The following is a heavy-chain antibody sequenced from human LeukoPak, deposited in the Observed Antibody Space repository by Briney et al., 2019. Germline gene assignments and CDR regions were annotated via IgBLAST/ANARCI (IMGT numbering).Heavy chain of an antibody. V-gene: IGHV3-11*04. CDR3: AELGITMIGGV. CDR2: ISSGGTTK. Sequence: PGGSLRLFCAASGFTFSDYYMSWIRQVPGKGLEWVSYISSGGTTKYYTDSVKGRFTISRDNAKNSLYLQMNSLRAEDTAVYYCAELGITMIGGVWGKGTTVTISS. CDR1: GFTFSDYY. D-gene: IGHD3-10*02. J-gene: IGHJ6*04.